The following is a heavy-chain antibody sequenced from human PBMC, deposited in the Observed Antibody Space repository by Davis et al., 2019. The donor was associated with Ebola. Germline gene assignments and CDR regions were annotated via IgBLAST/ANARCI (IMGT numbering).Heavy chain of an antibody. V-gene: IGHV3-23*01. CDR2: ISSSGGST. CDR1: GFTLTSYG. J-gene: IGHJ6*02. CDR3: ARGDGFNGMDV. Sequence: GGSLKLSCAASGFTLTSYGMSWVRQAPGKGLEWVSGISSSGGSTYYGDSVKGRFTISRDDSKNTLYLQMNSLRAEDTAVYYCARGDGFNGMDVWGQGTTVTVSS. D-gene: IGHD3-10*01.